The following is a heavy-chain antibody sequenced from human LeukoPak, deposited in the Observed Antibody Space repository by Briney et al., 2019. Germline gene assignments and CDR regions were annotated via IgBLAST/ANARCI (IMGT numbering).Heavy chain of an antibody. CDR2: INPNSGGT. Sequence: ASVKVSCKASGYTFTGYYTHWVRQAPGQGLGWMGWINPNSGGTNYAQKFQGRVTMTRDTSISTAYMELSRLRSDDTAVYYCARVISQATSYFDYWGQGTLVTVSS. D-gene: IGHD5-12*01. CDR3: ARVISQATSYFDY. J-gene: IGHJ4*02. CDR1: GYTFTGYY. V-gene: IGHV1-2*02.